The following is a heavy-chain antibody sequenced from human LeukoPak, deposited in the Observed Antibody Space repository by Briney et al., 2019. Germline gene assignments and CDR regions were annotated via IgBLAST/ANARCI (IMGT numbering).Heavy chain of an antibody. CDR1: GGSISSYY. D-gene: IGHD2-15*01. V-gene: IGHV4-59*01. J-gene: IGHJ1*01. Sequence: SETLSLTCTVSGGSISSYYWSWIRQPPGKGLEWIGYIYYSGSTNYNPSLKSRVTISVDTSKNQFSLKLSSVTAADTAVYYCATYSYQSEYFQHWGQGTLVTVSS. CDR3: ATYSYQSEYFQH. CDR2: IYYSGST.